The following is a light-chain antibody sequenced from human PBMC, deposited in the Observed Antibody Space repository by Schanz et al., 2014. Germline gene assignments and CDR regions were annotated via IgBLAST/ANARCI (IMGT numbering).Light chain of an antibody. CDR3: QQGDSFPLT. V-gene: IGKV1-33*01. Sequence: DIQMTQSPSSLSASVRDRVTITCQASQDISNYLNWYQQKPGKAPRLLIYDASTLETGVPSRFSGSRSGTDFTLSISRLQPEDFATYYCQQGDSFPLTFGGGTTVEIK. CDR1: QDISNY. J-gene: IGKJ4*01. CDR2: DAS.